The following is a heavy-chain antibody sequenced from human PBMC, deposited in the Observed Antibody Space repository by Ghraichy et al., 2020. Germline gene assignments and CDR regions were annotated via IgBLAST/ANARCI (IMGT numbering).Heavy chain of an antibody. CDR3: ARADLTNYDYVWGSYVPEGGFDP. CDR1: GGSISSSSYY. CDR2: IYYSGST. D-gene: IGHD3-16*01. V-gene: IGHV4-39*01. J-gene: IGHJ5*02. Sequence: SQTLSLTCTVSGGSISSSSYYWGWIRQPPGKGLEWIGSIYYSGSTYYNPSLKSRVTISVDTSKNQFSLKLGSVTAADTAVYYCARADLTNYDYVWGSYVPEGGFDPWGQGTLVTVSS.